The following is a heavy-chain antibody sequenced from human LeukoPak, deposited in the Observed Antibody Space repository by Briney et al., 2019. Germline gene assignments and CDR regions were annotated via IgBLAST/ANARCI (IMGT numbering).Heavy chain of an antibody. CDR1: GFIFSSYW. CDR2: INTDGSNT. V-gene: IGHV3-74*01. CDR3: ARAYAGGNDY. D-gene: IGHD3-10*01. Sequence: AGGSLRLSCAASGFIFSSYWLHWVRQAPGKGLVCVSRINTDGSNTIYADSVKGRFTISRDSAKSTLYLQMSSLRAEDTAIYYCARAYAGGNDYWGQGTLVAVSS. J-gene: IGHJ4*02.